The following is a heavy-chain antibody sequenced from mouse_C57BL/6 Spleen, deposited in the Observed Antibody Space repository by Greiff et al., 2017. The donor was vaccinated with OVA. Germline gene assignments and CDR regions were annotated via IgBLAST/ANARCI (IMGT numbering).Heavy chain of an antibody. CDR3: ARLGLTGTSLPFDY. CDR1: GFTFTDYY. D-gene: IGHD4-1*01. CDR2: IRNKANGYTT. J-gene: IGHJ2*01. V-gene: IGHV7-3*01. Sequence: EVKLVESGGGLVQPGGSLSLSCAASGFTFTDYYMSWVRQPPGKALEWLGFIRNKANGYTTEYSASVKGRFTISRDNSQSILYLQMNALRAEDSATYYCARLGLTGTSLPFDYWGQGTTLTVSS.